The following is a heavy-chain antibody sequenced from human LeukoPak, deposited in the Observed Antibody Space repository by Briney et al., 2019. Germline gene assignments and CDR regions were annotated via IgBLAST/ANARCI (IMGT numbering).Heavy chain of an antibody. CDR2: IYYSGST. V-gene: IGHV4-39*01. J-gene: IGHJ2*01. CDR1: GGSISSSSYY. Sequence: KSSETLSLTCTVSGGSISSSSYYWGWIRQPPGKGLEWIGSIYYSGSTYYNPSLKSRVTISVDTSKNQFSLKLSSVTAADTAVYYCARLLTMIVVVNERYFDLWGRGTLVTVSS. D-gene: IGHD3-22*01. CDR3: ARLLTMIVVVNERYFDL.